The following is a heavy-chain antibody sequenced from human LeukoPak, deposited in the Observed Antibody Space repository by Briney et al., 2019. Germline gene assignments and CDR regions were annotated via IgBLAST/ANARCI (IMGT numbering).Heavy chain of an antibody. D-gene: IGHD6-6*01. CDR3: ARVVAEYSSRPGFDY. CDR2: TYYRSKWYN. J-gene: IGHJ4*02. V-gene: IGHV6-1*01. Sequence: SQTLSLTCAISGDSFSSNSAAWNWLRQSPSRGLEWLGRTYYRSKWYNDYAVSVKSRITINPDTSKNQFSLQLNSVTPEDTAVYYCARVVAEYSSRPGFDYWGQGTLVTVSS. CDR1: GDSFSSNSAA.